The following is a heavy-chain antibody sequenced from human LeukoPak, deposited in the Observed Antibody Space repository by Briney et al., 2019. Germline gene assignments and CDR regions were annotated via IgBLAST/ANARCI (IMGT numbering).Heavy chain of an antibody. CDR2: ISSSGSTI. Sequence: GGSLRLSCAASGFTVSHYYMSWIRQAPGKGLEWVSYISSSGSTIYYADPVKGRFTISRDNAKNSLYLQMNSLRAEDTAVYYCAREGMATMGATSAFDIWGQGTMVTVSS. J-gene: IGHJ3*02. CDR1: GFTVSHYY. CDR3: AREGMATMGATSAFDI. V-gene: IGHV3-11*01. D-gene: IGHD5-24*01.